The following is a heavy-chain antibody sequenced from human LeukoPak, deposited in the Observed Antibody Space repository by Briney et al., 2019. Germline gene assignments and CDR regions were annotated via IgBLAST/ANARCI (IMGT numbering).Heavy chain of an antibody. Sequence: PSETLSLTCTVSGAAITTMGYYWGWIPQPPGKGLEWIGEINHSGSTNYNPSLKSRVTISVDTSKNQFSLKLSSVTAADTAVYYCARGSTVVTKTLFDYWGQGTLVTVSS. D-gene: IGHD4-23*01. CDR1: GAAITTMGYY. V-gene: IGHV4-39*07. CDR3: ARGSTVVTKTLFDY. CDR2: INHSGST. J-gene: IGHJ4*02.